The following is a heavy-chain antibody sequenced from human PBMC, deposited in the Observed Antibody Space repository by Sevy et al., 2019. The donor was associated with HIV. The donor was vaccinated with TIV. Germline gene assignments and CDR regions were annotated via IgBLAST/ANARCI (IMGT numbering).Heavy chain of an antibody. J-gene: IGHJ4*02. CDR3: ASLSWFGELLSFDY. CDR2: IYYSGST. CDR1: GGSISNSSYY. V-gene: IGHV4-39*01. D-gene: IGHD3-10*01. Sequence: SETLSLTCTVSGGSISNSSYYWGWIRQPPGKGLEWIGSIYYSGSTYYNPSPKSRVTISVDTSKNQFSLKLSSVTAADTAVYYCASLSWFGELLSFDYWGQGTLVTVSS.